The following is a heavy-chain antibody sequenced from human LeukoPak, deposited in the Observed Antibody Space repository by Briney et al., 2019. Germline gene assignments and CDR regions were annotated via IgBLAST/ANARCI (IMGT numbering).Heavy chain of an antibody. CDR1: GVTFSSYG. D-gene: IGHD2-15*01. CDR3: TKPSARCGNFDY. Sequence: WGSLRLSCAASGVTFSSYGRRWVRQAPGKGLEWVAVISYNGSNKYYADTVKGRFHITRENSKTTLYLQMNTLRAEDTAVYYCTKPSARCGNFDYWGQGTLGTVSS. J-gene: IGHJ4*02. V-gene: IGHV3-30*18. CDR2: ISYNGSNK.